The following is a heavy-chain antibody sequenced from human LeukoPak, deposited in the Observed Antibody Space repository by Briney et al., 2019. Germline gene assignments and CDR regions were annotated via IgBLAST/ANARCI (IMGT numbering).Heavy chain of an antibody. Sequence: ASVKVSCKASGYTFTGYYMHWVRQAPGQGLEWMGWINPNIGGTNYAQKFQGRVTMTRDTSISTAYMELSRLRSDDTAVYYCARSGGKSTSLAKWFDPWGQGTLVTVSS. CDR3: ARSGGKSTSLAKWFDP. D-gene: IGHD3-16*01. CDR1: GYTFTGYY. CDR2: INPNIGGT. V-gene: IGHV1-2*02. J-gene: IGHJ5*02.